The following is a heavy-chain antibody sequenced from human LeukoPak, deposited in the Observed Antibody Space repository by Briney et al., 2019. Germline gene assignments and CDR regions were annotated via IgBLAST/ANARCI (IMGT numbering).Heavy chain of an antibody. CDR2: IYTSGGT. Sequence: PSETLSLTCTLSGGSISSYYWSWLRQPAGKGLEWIGRIYTSGGTNYNPSLKSRVTMSVDTSKTQFSLKLSSVTAADTAVYYCARDYDYVWGSYPQPYGMDVWGQGTTVTISS. V-gene: IGHV4-4*07. J-gene: IGHJ6*02. D-gene: IGHD3-16*02. CDR3: ARDYDYVWGSYPQPYGMDV. CDR1: GGSISSYY.